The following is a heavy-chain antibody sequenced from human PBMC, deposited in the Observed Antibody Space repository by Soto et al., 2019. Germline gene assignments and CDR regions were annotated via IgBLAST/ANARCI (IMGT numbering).Heavy chain of an antibody. Sequence: GGSLRLSCAASGFAFSSDAMSWVRQAPGKGLEWVSAISGSGGSTYYADSVKGRFTISRDNSKNTLYLQMNSLRAEDTAVYYCAKSPYYYDSSGYLDSWGQGTLVTVS. D-gene: IGHD3-22*01. J-gene: IGHJ4*02. CDR2: ISGSGGST. V-gene: IGHV3-23*01. CDR1: GFAFSSDA. CDR3: AKSPYYYDSSGYLDS.